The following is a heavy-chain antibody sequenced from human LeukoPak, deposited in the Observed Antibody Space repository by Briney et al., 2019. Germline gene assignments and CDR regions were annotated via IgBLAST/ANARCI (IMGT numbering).Heavy chain of an antibody. CDR2: IYTSGST. D-gene: IGHD3-10*01. J-gene: IGHJ4*02. CDR3: ARDAITMVRGVIQSTFDY. V-gene: IGHV4-4*07. CDR1: GGSISSYY. Sequence: SQTLSLTCTVSGGSISSYYWSWIRQPAGKGLEWIGRIYTSGSTNYNPFLKSRVTMSVDTSKNQFSLKLSSVTAADTAVYYCARDAITMVRGVIQSTFDYWGQGTLVTVSS.